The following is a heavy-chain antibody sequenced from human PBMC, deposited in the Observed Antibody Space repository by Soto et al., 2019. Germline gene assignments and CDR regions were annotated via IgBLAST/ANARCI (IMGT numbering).Heavy chain of an antibody. V-gene: IGHV4-34*01. J-gene: IGHJ6*02. CDR2: INHSGST. CDR1: GGSFSGYY. CDR3: ARRGGNNYYGMDV. Sequence: TSETLSLTCAVYGGSFSGYYWSWIRQPPGKGLEWIGEINHSGSTNYNPSLKSRVTISVDTSKNQFSLKLSSVTAADTAVYYCARRGGNNYYGMDVWGQGITVTVSS. D-gene: IGHD3-16*01.